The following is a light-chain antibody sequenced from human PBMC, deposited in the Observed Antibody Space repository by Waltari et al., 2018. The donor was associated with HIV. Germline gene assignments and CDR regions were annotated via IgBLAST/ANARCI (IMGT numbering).Light chain of an antibody. CDR2: RGE. CDR3: AAWDDSLSGHVV. V-gene: IGLV1-47*01. Sequence: QSVLTQPPSASGTPGQRVTISCSGSSSNIGSNYVYWYQQLPGTAPKLLIYRGELRPAGVPGRFSAAKSGTSASLAISGLRSEGEAEYYCAAWDDSLSGHVVFGGGTKLTVL. CDR1: SSNIGSNY. J-gene: IGLJ2*01.